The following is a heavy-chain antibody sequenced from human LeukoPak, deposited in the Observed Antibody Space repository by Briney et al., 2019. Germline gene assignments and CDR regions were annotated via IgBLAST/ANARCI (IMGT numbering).Heavy chain of an antibody. CDR3: AKEWAAVAADY. Sequence: GGSLRLSCAASGFTFSNYDMRWVRQAPGKGLEWVAFIRNDGSNKYYVDSVKGRFTISRDNSKNTLYLQMNSLRAEDTAVYYCAKEWAAVAADYWGQGTLVTVSS. CDR1: GFTFSNYD. V-gene: IGHV3-30*02. D-gene: IGHD6-19*01. J-gene: IGHJ4*02. CDR2: IRNDGSNK.